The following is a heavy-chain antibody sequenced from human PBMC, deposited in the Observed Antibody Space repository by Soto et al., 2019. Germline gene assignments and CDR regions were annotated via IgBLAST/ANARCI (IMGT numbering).Heavy chain of an antibody. V-gene: IGHV4-61*01. D-gene: IGHD6-19*01. CDR1: GGSVSSSSHY. J-gene: IGHJ4*02. CDR2: IYYNGNT. CDR3: ARSAVRGTPDF. Sequence: SETLSLTCTVSGGSVSSSSHYWSWIRQPPGKGLEWVGYIYYNGNTNYNPSLMSRLTMSIDTSRDQFSLKLSSVTAADSAVYYCARSAVRGTPDFWGQGTLVTVSS.